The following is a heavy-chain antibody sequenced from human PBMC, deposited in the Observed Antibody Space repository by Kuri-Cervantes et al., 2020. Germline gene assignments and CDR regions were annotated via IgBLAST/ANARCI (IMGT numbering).Heavy chain of an antibody. D-gene: IGHD6-13*01. CDR3: ARYSSSWYLDY. CDR1: GGSISSYY. CDR2: IYTSGST. J-gene: IGHJ4*02. V-gene: IGHV4-4*07. Sequence: GSLRLSCTVSGGSISSYYWSWIRQPAGKGLEWIGRIYTSGSTNYNPSLKSRVTMSVDTSKNQFSLKLSSVTAADTAVYYCARYSSSWYLDYWGQGTLVTVSS.